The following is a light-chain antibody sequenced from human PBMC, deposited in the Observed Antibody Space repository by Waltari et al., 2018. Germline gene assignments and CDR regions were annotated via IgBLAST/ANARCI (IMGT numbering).Light chain of an antibody. Sequence: YDLTQPSSVSVSPGQTATITCSGDVLAEKYVRWFQQKPGQAPTLILYKDTALPSGIPERLSGSTAGSTVTLTIRGALPEDEADYHCHAAADNNWFFGGGTKLTVL. J-gene: IGLJ2*01. CDR2: KDT. CDR1: VLAEKY. V-gene: IGLV3-27*01. CDR3: HAAADNNWF.